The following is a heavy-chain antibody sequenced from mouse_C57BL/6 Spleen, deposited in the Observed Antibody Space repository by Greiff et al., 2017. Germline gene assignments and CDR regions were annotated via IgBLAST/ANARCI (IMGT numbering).Heavy chain of an antibody. CDR2: IYPGSGST. CDR1: GYTFTSYW. J-gene: IGHJ2*01. D-gene: IGHD2-4*01. V-gene: IGHV1-55*01. Sequence: QVQLLQPGAELVKPGASVKMSCKASGYTFTSYWITWVKQRPGQGLEWIGDIYPGSGSTNYNEKFKSKATLTVDTSSSTAYMQLSSLTSEDSAVYYCARGGYDYEDFDYWGQGTTLTVSS. CDR3: ARGGYDYEDFDY.